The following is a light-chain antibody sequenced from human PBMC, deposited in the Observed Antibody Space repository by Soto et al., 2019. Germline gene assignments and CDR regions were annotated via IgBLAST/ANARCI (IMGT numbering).Light chain of an antibody. J-gene: IGKJ4*01. CDR2: GAS. Sequence: DIVLTQSPGTLSSSPGERATLSCRASQSVSSIYLAWYQQKPGQAPRLLIYGASNRATGIPDRFSGGGSGTDFTLAISRLEPEDFAVYYCQQYDNSPLTFGGGTKVEIK. CDR3: QQYDNSPLT. CDR1: QSVSSIY. V-gene: IGKV3-20*01.